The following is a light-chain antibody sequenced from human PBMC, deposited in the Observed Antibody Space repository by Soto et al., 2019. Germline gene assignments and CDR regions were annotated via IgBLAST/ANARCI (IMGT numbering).Light chain of an antibody. V-gene: IGLV2-14*01. CDR1: SSDVGGYNY. Sequence: QSVLAQPASVSGSPGQSITISCTGTSSDVGGYNYVSWYQQHPGKAPKLMIYDVSNRPSGVSNRFSGSKSGNTASLTISGLQAEDEADYYCSSYTSSSTLSLYVFGIGTKVTVL. CDR3: SSYTSSSTLSLYV. J-gene: IGLJ1*01. CDR2: DVS.